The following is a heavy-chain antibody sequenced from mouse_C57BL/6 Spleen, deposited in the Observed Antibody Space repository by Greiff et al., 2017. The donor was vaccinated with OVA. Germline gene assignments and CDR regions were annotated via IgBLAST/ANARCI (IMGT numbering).Heavy chain of an antibody. V-gene: IGHV14-2*01. J-gene: IGHJ2*01. CDR1: GFNINDYY. CDR3: ARSDYYGTDCYFDY. Sequence: VQLQQSGAELVKPGASVKLSCTASGFNINDYYMHWVKQRTEQGLEWIGRIDPEDGDTKYAPKFQGKATITADTSSNTAYLQLSSLTSEDTAVYYCARSDYYGTDCYFDYWGQGTTLTVSS. D-gene: IGHD1-1*01. CDR2: IDPEDGDT.